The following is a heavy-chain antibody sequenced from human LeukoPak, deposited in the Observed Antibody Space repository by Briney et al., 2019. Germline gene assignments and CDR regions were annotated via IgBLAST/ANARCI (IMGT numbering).Heavy chain of an antibody. CDR1: GFTFSTYD. CDR3: ATDSGNWGIDC. J-gene: IGHJ4*02. Sequence: GGSLRLSCEVSGFTFSTYDMHWVRQAPGKGLEWVAYIRYDGSSIHYGDSAKGRFNISRDNSKNTVYLQMNSLRTEDTAVYHCATDSGNWGIDCWGQGTLVTVSS. V-gene: IGHV3-30*02. D-gene: IGHD3-16*01. CDR2: IRYDGSSI.